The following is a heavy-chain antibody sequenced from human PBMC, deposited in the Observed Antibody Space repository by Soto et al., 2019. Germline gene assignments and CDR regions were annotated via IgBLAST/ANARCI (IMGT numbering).Heavy chain of an antibody. CDR2: IYHSGTT. CDR3: AREDSRWFDP. CDR1: DGSIRSYY. Sequence: LSLTCTVSDGSIRSYYWSWIRQPPGKGLEWIGYIYHSGTTSYNPSLKSRVTISINTSKNQFSLKLNSVTAADTAVYYCAREDSRWFDPWGQGTLVTVSS. V-gene: IGHV4-59*01. J-gene: IGHJ5*02.